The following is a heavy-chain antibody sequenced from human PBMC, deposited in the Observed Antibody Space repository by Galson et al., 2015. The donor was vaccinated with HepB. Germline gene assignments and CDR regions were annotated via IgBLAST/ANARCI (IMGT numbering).Heavy chain of an antibody. J-gene: IGHJ3*02. D-gene: IGHD3-22*01. Sequence: QSGAEVKKPGESLKVSCKASGGTFSSYAISWVRQAPGQGLEWMGGIIPIFGTANYAQKFQGRVTITADESTSTAYMELSSLRSEDTAVYYCARDEHYYDSSGYWRDAFDIWGQGTMVTVSS. CDR3: ARDEHYYDSSGYWRDAFDI. CDR1: GGTFSSYA. CDR2: IIPIFGTA. V-gene: IGHV1-69*01.